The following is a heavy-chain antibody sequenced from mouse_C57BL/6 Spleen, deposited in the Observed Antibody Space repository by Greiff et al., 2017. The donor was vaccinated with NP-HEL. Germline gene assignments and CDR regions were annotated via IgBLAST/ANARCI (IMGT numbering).Heavy chain of an antibody. CDR3: ARCVYWYFDV. J-gene: IGHJ1*03. Sequence: EVMLVESGGGLVKPGGSLKLSCAASGFTFSDYGMHWVRQAPEKGLEWVAYISSGSSTIYYADTVKGRFTISRDNAKNTLFLQMTSLRSEDTAMYYCARCVYWYFDVWGTGTTVTVSS. V-gene: IGHV5-17*01. CDR2: ISSGSSTI. CDR1: GFTFSDYG.